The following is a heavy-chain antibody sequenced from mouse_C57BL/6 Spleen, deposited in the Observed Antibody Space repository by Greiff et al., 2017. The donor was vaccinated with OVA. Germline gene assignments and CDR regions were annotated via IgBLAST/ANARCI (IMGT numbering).Heavy chain of an antibody. CDR1: GYTFTDYE. V-gene: IGHV1-15*01. D-gene: IGHD1-1*01. CDR3: TRRDYYGSLDV. J-gene: IGHJ1*03. CDR2: IDPETGGT. Sequence: VKLQESGAELVRPGASVTLSCKASGYTFTDYEMHWVKQTPVHGLEWIGAIDPETGGTAYNQKFKGKAILTADKSSSTAYMERRSLTSEDSAVYYCTRRDYYGSLDVWGTGTTVTVSS.